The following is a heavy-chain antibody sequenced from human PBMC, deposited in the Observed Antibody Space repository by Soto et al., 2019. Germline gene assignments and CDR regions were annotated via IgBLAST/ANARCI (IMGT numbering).Heavy chain of an antibody. CDR1: GGSISSYY. CDR3: ARVSSSGRIAHFDY. J-gene: IGHJ4*02. D-gene: IGHD6-19*01. V-gene: IGHV4-59*01. CDR2: IYYSGST. Sequence: SETLSLTCTVSGGSISSYYWSWIRQPPGKGLEWIGYIYYSGSTNYNPSLKSRVTISVDTSKNQFSLKLSSVTAADTAVYYCARVSSSGRIAHFDYWGQGTLVTVSS.